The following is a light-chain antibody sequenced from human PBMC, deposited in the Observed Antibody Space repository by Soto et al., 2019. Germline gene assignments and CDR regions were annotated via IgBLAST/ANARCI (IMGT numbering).Light chain of an antibody. Sequence: DIQMTQSPSSLSASIGDRVTITCRASQGISNYLAWYQQKPGKVPKLLIYAASTLQSGVPSRFSGSGAGTDFTITISSLQPEDVATYYCQKYNRAPWTFGQGTKVEIK. J-gene: IGKJ1*01. CDR3: QKYNRAPWT. CDR2: AAS. V-gene: IGKV1-27*01. CDR1: QGISNY.